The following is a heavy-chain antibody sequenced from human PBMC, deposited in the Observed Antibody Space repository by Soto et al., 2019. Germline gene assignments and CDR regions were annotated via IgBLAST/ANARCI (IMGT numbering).Heavy chain of an antibody. CDR3: ARVLYYYDSSGDLS. J-gene: IGHJ4*02. V-gene: IGHV3-48*03. D-gene: IGHD3-22*01. CDR1: GFTFSSYE. Sequence: PGGSLRLSCAASGFTFSSYEMNWVRQAPGKGLEWVSYISSSGSTIYYADSVKGRFTISRDNAKNSLYLQMNSLRAEDTAVYYCARVLYYYDSSGDLSWGQGTLVTVSS. CDR2: ISSSGSTI.